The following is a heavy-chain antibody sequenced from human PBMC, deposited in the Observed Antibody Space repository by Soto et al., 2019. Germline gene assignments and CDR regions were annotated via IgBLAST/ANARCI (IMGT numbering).Heavy chain of an antibody. CDR2: VNPNSGVT. V-gene: IGHV1-2*02. CDR3: AREGFGSGGPWSGMDL. J-gene: IGHJ6*02. Sequence: QVQLGQSGAEVKRPGASVKVSCKTSGYPFTVNFIHWARQAPGQGLEWLGWVNPNSGVTKYAQRFQGRVTMTRDKSITTAYMELSSLTSDDTALYYCAREGFGSGGPWSGMDLWGQGTPVTVSS. CDR1: GYPFTVNF. D-gene: IGHD3-3*01.